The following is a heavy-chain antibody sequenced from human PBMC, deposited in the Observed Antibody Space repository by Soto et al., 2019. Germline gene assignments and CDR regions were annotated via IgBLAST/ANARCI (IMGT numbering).Heavy chain of an antibody. CDR3: ARLKSGYSYGSIIDF. CDR2: IFYTGKT. Sequence: SGTLSLTCSVSVYSIIHYDWSWILQSPGKGLEFLGYIFYTGKTTYNPSLKSRVAMSVDTSRNQFALKLSSVTAAYTANYYCARLKSGYSYGSIIDFWGRGTMVTVSS. CDR1: VYSIIHYD. J-gene: IGHJ4*01. D-gene: IGHD5-18*01. V-gene: IGHV4-59*01.